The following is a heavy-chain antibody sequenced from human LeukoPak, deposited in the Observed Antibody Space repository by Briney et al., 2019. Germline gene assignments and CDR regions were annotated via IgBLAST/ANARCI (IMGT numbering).Heavy chain of an antibody. Sequence: SVKVSCKASGGTFSSYAISWVRQAPGQGLEWMGGIIPIFGTANYAQKFQGRVTITTDESPSTGYMELSSLRSEDTAVYYCARGAELYYFDYWGQGTLVTVSS. D-gene: IGHD2-15*01. CDR1: GGTFSSYA. CDR2: IIPIFGTA. CDR3: ARGAELYYFDY. V-gene: IGHV1-69*05. J-gene: IGHJ4*02.